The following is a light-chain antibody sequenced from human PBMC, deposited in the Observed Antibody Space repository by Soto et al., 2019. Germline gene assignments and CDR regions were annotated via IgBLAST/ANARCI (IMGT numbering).Light chain of an antibody. CDR3: QQCGRAPIT. J-gene: IGKJ5*01. CDR2: GAS. CDR1: QSVSSN. V-gene: IGKV3-20*01. Sequence: TQSPATLSVSPWERATLSCRASQSVSSNLAWYQQKPGQAPRLLIYGASNRATGIPDRFSGSGSGTDFTLTISRLEPEDFAVYYCQQCGRAPITFGQGTRLEIK.